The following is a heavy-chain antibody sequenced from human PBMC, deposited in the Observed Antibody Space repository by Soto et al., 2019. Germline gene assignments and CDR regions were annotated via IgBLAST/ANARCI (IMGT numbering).Heavy chain of an antibody. CDR1: GFTFSDYY. V-gene: IGHV3-11*03. D-gene: IGHD3-10*01. CDR2: ISSSSSYT. J-gene: IGHJ6*02. Sequence: GGSLRLSCAASGFTFSDYYMSWIRQAPGKGLEWVSYISSSSSYTNYADSVKGRFTISRDNAKNSLYLQMNSLRAEDTAVYYCASPTGSHWRVTPRRDYYGMDVWGQGTTVTVSS. CDR3: ASPTGSHWRVTPRRDYYGMDV.